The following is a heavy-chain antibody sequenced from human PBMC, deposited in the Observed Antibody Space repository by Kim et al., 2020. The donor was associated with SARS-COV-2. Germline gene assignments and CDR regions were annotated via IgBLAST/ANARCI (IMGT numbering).Heavy chain of an antibody. D-gene: IGHD6-19*01. Sequence: GGSLRLSCAASGFTFSSYSMNWVRQAPGKGLEWVSSISSSSYIYYADSVKGRFTISRDNAKNSLYLQMNSLRAEDTAVYYCARVRSSGWDYFDYWGQGTLVTVSS. J-gene: IGHJ4*02. CDR2: ISSSSYI. V-gene: IGHV3-21*01. CDR1: GFTFSSYS. CDR3: ARVRSSGWDYFDY.